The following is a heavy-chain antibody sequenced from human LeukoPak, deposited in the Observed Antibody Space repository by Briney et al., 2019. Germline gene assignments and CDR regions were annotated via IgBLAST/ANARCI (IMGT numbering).Heavy chain of an antibody. V-gene: IGHV3-23*01. CDR1: GFTFSSYA. D-gene: IGHD3-22*01. J-gene: IGHJ4*02. CDR3: AIMHPYYDGSGYWVQ. CDR2: ISTSGAST. Sequence: GGSLRPSCAASGFTFSSYAMSWVRQAPGKGLEWVSGISTSGASTSNADSVKGRFTISRDNPRNTLYMQMNSLRAEDTALYHCAIMHPYYDGSGYWVQWGQGTLVTVSS.